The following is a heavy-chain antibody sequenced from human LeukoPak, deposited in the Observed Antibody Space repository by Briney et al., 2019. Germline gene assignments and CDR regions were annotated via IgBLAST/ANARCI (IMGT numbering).Heavy chain of an antibody. CDR1: GGSISSGDYY. Sequence: SETLSLTCTVSGGSISSGDYYWSWIRQHPGKGLQWIGYIYYSGSTYYNPSLESRVTISVDTSKNQFSLKLSSVTAADTAVYYCSRWGHDNSGYHFDYWGQGTLVTVSS. V-gene: IGHV4-31*03. CDR2: IYYSGST. J-gene: IGHJ4*02. D-gene: IGHD3-22*01. CDR3: SRWGHDNSGYHFDY.